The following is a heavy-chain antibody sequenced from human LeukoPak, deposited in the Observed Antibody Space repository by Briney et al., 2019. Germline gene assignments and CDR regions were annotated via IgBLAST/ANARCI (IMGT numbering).Heavy chain of an antibody. J-gene: IGHJ4*02. CDR3: ARVGGHCTSTSCPPPDY. D-gene: IGHD2-2*01. CDR1: GFTFSSYN. Sequence: GGSLRLSCAASGFTFSSYNMDWVRQAPGKGLEWASFIDTSSRYIYQADSVKGRFTISRDNAKSSLFLQMNSLRAEDTAVYYCARVGGHCTSTSCPPPDYWGQGTLVTVSS. CDR2: IDTSSRYI. V-gene: IGHV3-21*01.